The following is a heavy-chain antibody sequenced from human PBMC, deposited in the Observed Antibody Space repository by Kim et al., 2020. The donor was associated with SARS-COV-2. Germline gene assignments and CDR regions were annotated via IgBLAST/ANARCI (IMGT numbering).Heavy chain of an antibody. Sequence: SETLSLTCAVSGGSISSGGYSWSWIRQPPGKGLEWIGYIYHSGSTYYNPSLKSRVTISVDRSKNQFSLKLSSVTAADTAVYYCARVVYGDYADDAFDIWGQGTMVTVSS. CDR1: GGSISSGGYS. D-gene: IGHD4-17*01. CDR3: ARVVYGDYADDAFDI. CDR2: IYHSGST. V-gene: IGHV4-30-2*01. J-gene: IGHJ3*02.